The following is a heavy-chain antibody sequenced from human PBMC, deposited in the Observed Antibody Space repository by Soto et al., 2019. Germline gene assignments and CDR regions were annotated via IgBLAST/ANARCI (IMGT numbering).Heavy chain of an antibody. CDR2: IWHDGSDK. Sequence: QVQLVESGGGVVQPGTSLTLSCAASGFTFSSYGMHWVRQAPGKGLEWVAIIWHDGSDKYYADSVKGRFTISRDNSKNTLYLQMNTLRAEDTAVYYCARDKEVRWGQGTLFTVSS. J-gene: IGHJ4*02. V-gene: IGHV3-33*01. CDR1: GFTFSSYG. CDR3: ARDKEVR.